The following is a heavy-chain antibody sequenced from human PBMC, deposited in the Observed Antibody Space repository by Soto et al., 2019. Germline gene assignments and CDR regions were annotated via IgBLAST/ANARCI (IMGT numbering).Heavy chain of an antibody. D-gene: IGHD4-4*01. CDR3: ARHERDYSNYELYY. CDR2: IYYSGST. V-gene: IGHV4-59*08. J-gene: IGHJ4*02. Sequence: SETLSLTCTVSGGSISSYYWSWIRQPPGKGLEWIGYIYYSGSTNYNPSLKSRVTISVDTSKNQFSLKLSSVTAADTAVYYCARHERDYSNYELYYWGQGTLVTVSS. CDR1: GGSISSYY.